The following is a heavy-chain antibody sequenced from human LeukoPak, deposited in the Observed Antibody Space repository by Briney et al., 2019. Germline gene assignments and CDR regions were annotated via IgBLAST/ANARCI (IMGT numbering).Heavy chain of an antibody. CDR2: ISGSGDYT. V-gene: IGHV3-23*01. Sequence: GGSLRLSCAASGFTFSEYAMSWVRQPPGKGLEWVSTISGSGDYTYYADSVRGRFTISRDNSKNTLYLQMNSLRVEDTAVYYCTTTLRSGSYYFDSWGQGTLVTVSS. CDR1: GFTFSEYA. J-gene: IGHJ4*02. D-gene: IGHD1-26*01. CDR3: TTTLRSGSYYFDS.